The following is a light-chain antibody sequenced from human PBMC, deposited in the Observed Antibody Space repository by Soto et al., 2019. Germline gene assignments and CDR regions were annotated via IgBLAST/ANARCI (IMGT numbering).Light chain of an antibody. Sequence: DIQMTQSPSTLSASVGDRVTITCRASQSISSWLAWYQQKPGKVPKLLIYKASSLERGVPSRFSGSGSGTEFTLTISSLQPDDFATYYCQQYKSFSLTLGGGTKVDIK. J-gene: IGKJ4*02. CDR2: KAS. CDR1: QSISSW. CDR3: QQYKSFSLT. V-gene: IGKV1-5*03.